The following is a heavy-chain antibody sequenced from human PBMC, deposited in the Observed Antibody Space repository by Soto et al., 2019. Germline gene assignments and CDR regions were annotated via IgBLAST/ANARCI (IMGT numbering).Heavy chain of an antibody. CDR3: ARGEYCSGGSCYLDFWFDP. Sequence: ASLKVSCKASGYTFTSYGISWVRQAPGQGLEWMGWISTYNGNTNYAQKLQGRVTMTTDTSTSTAYMELRSLRSDDTAVYYCARGEYCSGGSCYLDFWFDPWGQGTLVTVSS. CDR1: GYTFTSYG. J-gene: IGHJ5*02. V-gene: IGHV1-18*01. D-gene: IGHD2-15*01. CDR2: ISTYNGNT.